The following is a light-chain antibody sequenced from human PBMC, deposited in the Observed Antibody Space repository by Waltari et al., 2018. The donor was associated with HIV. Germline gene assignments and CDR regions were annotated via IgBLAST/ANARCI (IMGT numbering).Light chain of an antibody. CDR1: RSDVGGYNY. CDR2: VVT. J-gene: IGLJ7*01. Sequence: QSALTQPASVSGSPGQSITISCTGTRSDVGGYNYVSWYQQHTGKAPKLIIYVVTDRPSGVSNRFSVSKSGNTASLTISGLQAENEADYYCVSYTSTIPLGAVFGGGTQLTVL. CDR3: VSYTSTIPLGAV. V-gene: IGLV2-14*01.